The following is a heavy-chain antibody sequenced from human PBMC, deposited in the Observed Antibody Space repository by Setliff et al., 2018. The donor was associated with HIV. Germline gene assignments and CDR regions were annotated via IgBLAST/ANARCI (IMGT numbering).Heavy chain of an antibody. D-gene: IGHD6-13*01. CDR3: ARDLNSRQQLVPLDAFGI. V-gene: IGHV4-61*09. J-gene: IGHJ3*02. CDR2: IYTTGST. Sequence: NPSETLSLTCTVSGGSIGSGSHYWSWIRQPAGKGLEWIGHIYTTGSTNYNPSLKSRVTISADTSNNQFSLRLTSMTAADTAVYYCARDLNSRQQLVPLDAFGIWGQGTMVTVSS. CDR1: GGSIGSGSHY.